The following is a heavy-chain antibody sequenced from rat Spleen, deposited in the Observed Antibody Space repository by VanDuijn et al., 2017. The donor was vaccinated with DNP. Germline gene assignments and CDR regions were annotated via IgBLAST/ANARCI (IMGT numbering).Heavy chain of an antibody. D-gene: IGHD1-11*01. V-gene: IGHV5-20*01. Sequence: EVQLVESGGGLVQPGRSMKLSCAASGFTFSNYGMAWVRQAPKKGLEWVAYISYDGGSTYYRDPVKGRFTISRDNAKSTLYLQIDSLRSEDTATYYCTTGRTTEGPFAYWGQGTLVTVSS. CDR2: ISYDGGST. CDR3: TTGRTTEGPFAY. CDR1: GFTFSNYG. J-gene: IGHJ3*01.